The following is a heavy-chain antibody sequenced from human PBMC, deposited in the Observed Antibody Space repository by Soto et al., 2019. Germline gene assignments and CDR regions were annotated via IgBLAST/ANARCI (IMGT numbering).Heavy chain of an antibody. Sequence: PSETLSLTXTVSGDSIGGVGYWSWIRQFPGRGLEWIGCISSSGSTYYNPTLNNRISLSLDTSQNQFSLKLHSVTAADTAVYYCARSGVTGIVIPSHWFDPWGQGTLVTVSS. CDR2: ISSSGST. D-gene: IGHD2-21*02. V-gene: IGHV4-31*02. CDR1: GDSIGGVGY. CDR3: ARSGVTGIVIPSHWFDP. J-gene: IGHJ5*02.